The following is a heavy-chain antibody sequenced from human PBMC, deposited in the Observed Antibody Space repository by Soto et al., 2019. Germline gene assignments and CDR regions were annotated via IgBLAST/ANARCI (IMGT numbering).Heavy chain of an antibody. CDR1: GGSLSSGDYY. CDR3: ARGDYNAYRGYDY. J-gene: IGHJ4*02. Sequence: QVQLQESGPGLVKPSQTLSLTCTVSGGSLSSGDYYWSWIRQHPGKGLEWIGYIHYSGDSYYNPSLKSRVTIPIDTSNNQFSLKLSSVTAADTAVYYCARGDYNAYRGYDYWGQGTLVTVSS. CDR2: IHYSGDS. V-gene: IGHV4-31*03. D-gene: IGHD4-17*01.